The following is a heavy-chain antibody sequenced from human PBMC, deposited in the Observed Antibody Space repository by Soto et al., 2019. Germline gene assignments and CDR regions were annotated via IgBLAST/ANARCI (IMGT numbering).Heavy chain of an antibody. D-gene: IGHD1-1*01. J-gene: IGHJ4*02. Sequence: SETLSLTCTVSGDSVSSVGFHWAWLRRPPGKGLEWIGYIYNGGSTYYRPSLESRMHMSLDATRNDYSLRLTSVTAADTAVYFCARAPVGLETISYFDYWGQGKLVTVSS. CDR1: GDSVSSVGFH. CDR3: ARAPVGLETISYFDY. V-gene: IGHV4-30-4*01. CDR2: IYNGGST.